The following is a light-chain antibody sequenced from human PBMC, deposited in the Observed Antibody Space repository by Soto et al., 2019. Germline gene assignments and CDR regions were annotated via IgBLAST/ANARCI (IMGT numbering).Light chain of an antibody. CDR3: QQNFNFPRT. CDR1: QTIDTY. Sequence: DIQLTQSPSSLSASVGDRVTITCRASQTIDTYVNWYQHKPGTAPKVLIYAATYLQNGVPSRFSGTGSGADFTLTISSLQPEDFATYYCQQNFNFPRTVGQGTKVDSK. J-gene: IGKJ1*01. CDR2: AAT. V-gene: IGKV1-39*01.